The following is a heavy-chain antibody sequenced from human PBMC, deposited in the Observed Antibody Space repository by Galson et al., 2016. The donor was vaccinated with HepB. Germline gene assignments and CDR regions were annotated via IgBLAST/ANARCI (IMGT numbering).Heavy chain of an antibody. V-gene: IGHV3-21*01. CDR2: ITSTSNSV. J-gene: IGHJ5*02. Sequence: SLRLSCAASGFTFSRYGMNWVRQAPGQGLEWVSSITSTSNSVYYADSMKGRFTISRDNAKDSLFLQMNSLRADDTAVYYCARDSDAAHAAMVRGAIPWGLGTLVTVSS. CDR3: ARDSDAAHAAMVRGAIP. D-gene: IGHD3-10*01. CDR1: GFTFSRYG.